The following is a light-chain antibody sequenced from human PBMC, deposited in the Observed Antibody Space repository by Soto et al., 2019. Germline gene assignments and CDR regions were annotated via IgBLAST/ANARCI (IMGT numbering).Light chain of an antibody. Sequence: EVVMTQSPLSLPVTLGQPASISCRSSQSLVNSDGNTYLNWFHQRPGQSPRRLIYKVSNRDSGVPDRFSGRGSGTDFTLRISRVEAEDVGVYYCMQGSHWPRTFGQGTRVELK. CDR2: KVS. CDR1: QSLVNSDGNTY. CDR3: MQGSHWPRT. V-gene: IGKV2-30*01. J-gene: IGKJ1*01.